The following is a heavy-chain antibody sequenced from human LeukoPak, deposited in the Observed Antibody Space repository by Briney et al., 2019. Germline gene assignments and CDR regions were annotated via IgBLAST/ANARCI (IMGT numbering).Heavy chain of an antibody. Sequence: GASVKVSCKASGGTFSSYAISWVRQAPGQGLEWMGRIIPILGIANYAQKFQGRVTITADKSTSTAYMELSSLRSEDTAVYYCARGVRAGTTFYYLDYWGQGTLVTVSS. CDR2: IIPILGIA. CDR1: GGTFSSYA. J-gene: IGHJ4*02. V-gene: IGHV1-69*04. CDR3: ARGVRAGTTFYYLDY. D-gene: IGHD1-1*01.